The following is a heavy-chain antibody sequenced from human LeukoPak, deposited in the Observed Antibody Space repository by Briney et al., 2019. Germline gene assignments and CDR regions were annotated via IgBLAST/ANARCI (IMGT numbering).Heavy chain of an antibody. CDR1: GFIFSRYG. J-gene: IGHJ6*03. CDR2: ISYDGSNK. CDR3: ARDSRIAAAERTTKANYYMDV. Sequence: PGGSLRLSCAASGFIFSRYGMHWVRQAPGKGLEWVAVISYDGSNKYYADSVKGRFTISRDNSKNTLYLQMNSLRSEDTAVYYCARDSRIAAAERTTKANYYMDVWGKGTTVTVSS. V-gene: IGHV3-30*03. D-gene: IGHD6-13*01.